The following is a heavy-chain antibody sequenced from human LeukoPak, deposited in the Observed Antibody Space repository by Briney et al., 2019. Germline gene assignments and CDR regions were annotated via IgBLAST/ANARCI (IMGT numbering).Heavy chain of an antibody. CDR3: ANRGSSGWRPFDH. CDR2: IGGSGVST. CDR1: GFTFSNYA. D-gene: IGHD6-19*01. Sequence: GGSLRLSCAASGFTFSNYAMNWVRQAPGKGLEWVSVIGGSGVSTYYADSVKGRFTISRDNSKNTLYLQMNGLRADDTAVYYCANRGSSGWRPFDHWGPGTQVTVSS. V-gene: IGHV3-23*01. J-gene: IGHJ4*02.